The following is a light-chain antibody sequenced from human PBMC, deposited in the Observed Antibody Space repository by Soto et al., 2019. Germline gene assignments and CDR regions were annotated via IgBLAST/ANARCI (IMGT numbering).Light chain of an antibody. CDR1: SSHIGSNY. Sequence: QSVLTQPPSASGTPGQRVTISCSGSSSHIGSNYVYWYQQLPGTAPKLLIYRNNQRPSGVPDRFSGSKSGTSASLAISGLRSEDEADYYCAAWDASLSGVVFGGGTKLTVL. CDR2: RNN. J-gene: IGLJ2*01. CDR3: AAWDASLSGVV. V-gene: IGLV1-47*01.